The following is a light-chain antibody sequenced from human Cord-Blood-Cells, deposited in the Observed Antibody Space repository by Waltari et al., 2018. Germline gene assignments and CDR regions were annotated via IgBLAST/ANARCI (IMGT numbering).Light chain of an antibody. J-gene: IGLJ3*02. CDR3: CSYAGSSTWV. Sequence: QSALTQPASVSGSPGQSITISCTGTSSDVGGYYLVSWYQQHPGKAPKLMIYEGSKRPSGVSNRFSGSKSGNTASLTISGLQAEDEADYYCCSYAGSSTWVFGRGTKLTVL. V-gene: IGLV2-23*01. CDR2: EGS. CDR1: SSDVGGYYL.